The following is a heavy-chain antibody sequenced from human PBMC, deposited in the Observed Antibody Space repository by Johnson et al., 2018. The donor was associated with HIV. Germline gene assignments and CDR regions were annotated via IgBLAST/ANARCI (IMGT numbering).Heavy chain of an antibody. CDR1: GFTFNNYP. V-gene: IGHV3-30*04. CDR3: ARGGYNWNDFLNDAFDM. J-gene: IGHJ3*02. Sequence: VQLVESGGGVVPPGRSLRLSCAVSGFTFNNYPMHWVRQAPGKGLEWVAVISYDGSNKYYADSVKGRFTISRDNAKNSLYLQMNSLRAEDTAVYFCARGGYNWNDFLNDAFDMWGQGTVVTVSS. CDR2: ISYDGSNK. D-gene: IGHD1-1*01.